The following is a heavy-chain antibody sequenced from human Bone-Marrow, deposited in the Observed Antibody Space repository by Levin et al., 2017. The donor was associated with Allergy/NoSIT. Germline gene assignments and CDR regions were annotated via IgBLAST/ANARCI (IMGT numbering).Heavy chain of an antibody. V-gene: IGHV4-4*02. D-gene: IGHD2-8*01. CDR2: IYYSGST. J-gene: IGHJ4*02. CDR3: ARLPNWQYYYFDY. CDR1: GGSISSSNW. Sequence: PSETLSLTCVVSGGSISSSNWWSWVRQPPGKGLEWIGEIYYSGSTNYNPSFESRATLSVDTSKNQFSLKLASVTAADTAVYYCARLPNWQYYYFDYWGPGTVVTVSS.